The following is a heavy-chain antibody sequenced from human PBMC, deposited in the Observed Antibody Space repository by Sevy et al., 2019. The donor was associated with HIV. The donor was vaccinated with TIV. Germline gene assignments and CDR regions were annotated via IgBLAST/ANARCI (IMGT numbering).Heavy chain of an antibody. CDR2: IIPIFGTA. Sequence: ASVKVSCKASGGTFSSYAISWVRQAPGQGLEWMGGIIPIFGTANYAQKFQGRVTITADESTSTAYMELSSLRSEDTAVYYCASDPATYYYDSSGPGAFDIWGQGTMVTVSS. V-gene: IGHV1-69*13. CDR3: ASDPATYYYDSSGPGAFDI. CDR1: GGTFSSYA. J-gene: IGHJ3*02. D-gene: IGHD3-22*01.